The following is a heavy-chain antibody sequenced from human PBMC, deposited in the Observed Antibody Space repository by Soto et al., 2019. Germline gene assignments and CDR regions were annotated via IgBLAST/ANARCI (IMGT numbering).Heavy chain of an antibody. V-gene: IGHV3-7*01. J-gene: IGHJ6*03. D-gene: IGHD6-13*01. CDR1: RFTFSNYW. Sequence: EVQLVESGGGLVQPGGSLRLSCAASRFTFSNYWMTWVRQAPGKGLEWVANIKQDASEKYYVDSVKGRFTISRDNAKNSLYLQMNSLRAEDTAVYYCARDSSSWHRPPEYYYYMDVWGKGTTVTVSS. CDR3: ARDSSSWHRPPEYYYYMDV. CDR2: IKQDASEK.